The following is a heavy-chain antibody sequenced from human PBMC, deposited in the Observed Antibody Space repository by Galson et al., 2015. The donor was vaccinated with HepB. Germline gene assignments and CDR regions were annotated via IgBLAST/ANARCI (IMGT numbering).Heavy chain of an antibody. Sequence: SLRLSCAASGFTFSTYWMHWVRQAPGKGLEWVSRINTDGSDASYADSVKGRFTTSRDNAKNTLYLQMNSLRVGDTAVYYCARDSGNYGQSRWYFDLWGRDTLVTVSS. CDR1: GFTFSTYW. CDR3: ARDSGNYGQSRWYFDL. D-gene: IGHD3-10*01. J-gene: IGHJ2*01. V-gene: IGHV3-74*01. CDR2: INTDGSDA.